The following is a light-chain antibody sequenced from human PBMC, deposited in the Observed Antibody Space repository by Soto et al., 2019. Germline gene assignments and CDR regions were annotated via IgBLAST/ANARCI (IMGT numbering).Light chain of an antibody. V-gene: IGKV1-39*01. J-gene: IGKJ4*01. CDR2: TAS. CDR1: ESVITY. Sequence: DIQMTQSPSPLPASVGDRVTITCRASESVITYLTWYRQKPGKAPNLXIHTASTLDSGVPTRFSGSGSGTDFTLTISSLQPEDVGIYYCQQSYRNTPTFGGGTKV. CDR3: QQSYRNTPT.